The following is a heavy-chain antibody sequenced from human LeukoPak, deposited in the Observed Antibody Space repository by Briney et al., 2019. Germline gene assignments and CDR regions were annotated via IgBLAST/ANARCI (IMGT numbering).Heavy chain of an antibody. CDR3: AKGSPGLYYYYGMGV. CDR2: ISGSGGST. CDR1: GFTFSSYV. J-gene: IGHJ6*02. D-gene: IGHD7-27*01. Sequence: GGSLRLSCAASGFTFSSYVMSWVRQAPGKGLEWVSAISGSGGSTYYADSVKGRFTISRDNSKNTLYLQMNSLRAEDTAVYYCAKGSPGLYYYYGMGVWGQGTTVTVSS. V-gene: IGHV3-23*01.